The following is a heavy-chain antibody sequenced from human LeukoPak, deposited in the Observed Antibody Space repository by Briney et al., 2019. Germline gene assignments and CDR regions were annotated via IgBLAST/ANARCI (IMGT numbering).Heavy chain of an antibody. Sequence: GGSLRLSCAASGFTFSSYWMSWVRQAPGKGLEWVANIKQDGSEKYYVDSVKGRFTISRDNAKSSLYLQMNSLRAEDTAVYYCARDRPRYCSSTSCYFDYWGQGTLVTVSS. CDR2: IKQDGSEK. J-gene: IGHJ4*02. D-gene: IGHD2-2*01. CDR1: GFTFSSYW. CDR3: ARDRPRYCSSTSCYFDY. V-gene: IGHV3-7*04.